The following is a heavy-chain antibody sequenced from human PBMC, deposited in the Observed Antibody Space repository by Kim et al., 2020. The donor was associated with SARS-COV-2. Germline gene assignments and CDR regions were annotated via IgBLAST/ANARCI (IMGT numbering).Heavy chain of an antibody. CDR2: IVVGSGNT. CDR1: GFTFTSSA. V-gene: IGHV1-58*01. D-gene: IGHD3-10*01. Sequence: SVKVSCKASGFTFTSSAVQWVRQARGQRLEWIGWIVVGSGNTNYAQKFQERVTITRDMSTSTAYMELSSLRSEDTAVYYCAASRRITMVRGVVYGMDVWGQGTTVTVSS. J-gene: IGHJ6*02. CDR3: AASRRITMVRGVVYGMDV.